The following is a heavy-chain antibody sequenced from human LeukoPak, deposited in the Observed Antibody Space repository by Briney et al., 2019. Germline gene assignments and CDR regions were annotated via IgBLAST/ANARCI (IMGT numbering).Heavy chain of an antibody. CDR2: INYSGST. V-gene: IGHV4-59*01. CDR1: GDSISGSY. D-gene: IGHD1-26*01. J-gene: IGHJ4*02. CDR3: ARRWGYFDY. Sequence: SETLSLTCSVSGDSISGSYWSWIRQPPGKGLEWIGYINYSGSTNYNPSLKSRVTISVDTSMNQFSLNLSSVTAADTAVYYCARRWGYFDYWGQGTLVTVSS.